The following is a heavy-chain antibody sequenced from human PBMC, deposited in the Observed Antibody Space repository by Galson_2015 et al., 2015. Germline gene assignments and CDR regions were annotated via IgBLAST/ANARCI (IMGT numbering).Heavy chain of an antibody. J-gene: IGHJ6*03. CDR3: ATETTVTPPGVYYMDV. D-gene: IGHD4-17*01. CDR1: GYTLTELS. CDR2: FDPEDGET. V-gene: IGHV1-24*01. Sequence: SVKVSCKVSGYTLTELSMHWVRQAPGKGLEWMGGFDPEDGETIYAQKFQGRVTMTEDTSTDTAYMELSSLRSEDTAVYYCATETTVTPPGVYYMDVWGKGTTVTVSS.